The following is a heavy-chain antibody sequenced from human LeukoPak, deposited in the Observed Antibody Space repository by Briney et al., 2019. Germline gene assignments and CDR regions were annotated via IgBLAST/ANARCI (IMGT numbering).Heavy chain of an antibody. V-gene: IGHV3-23*01. CDR2: ISGSGGNT. J-gene: IGHJ6*03. D-gene: IGHD3-3*01. Sequence: GGSLRLSCAASGFTFSTYIMNWVRQTPGKGLEWVSGISGSGGNTYYAESVKGRFTIPRDNSKNTLYLQMNSLRAEDTAVYYCANNYDFWLHMDVWGKGTTVTVSS. CDR3: ANNYDFWLHMDV. CDR1: GFTFSTYI.